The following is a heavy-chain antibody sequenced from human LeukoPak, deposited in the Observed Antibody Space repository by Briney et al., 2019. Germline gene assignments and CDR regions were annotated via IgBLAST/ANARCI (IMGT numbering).Heavy chain of an antibody. CDR3: ARDSTPYCSSTSCHSPFDY. J-gene: IGHJ4*02. D-gene: IGHD2-2*02. Sequence: GGSLRLSCAASGFTFSSYSMNSVRQAPGNGLELVTSISSSISYIYYADSVKGRFTISRDNAKNSLYLQMNSLRAEDTAVYYCARDSTPYCSSTSCHSPFDYWGQGTLVTVSS. CDR1: GFTFSSYS. CDR2: ISSSISYI. V-gene: IGHV3-21*01.